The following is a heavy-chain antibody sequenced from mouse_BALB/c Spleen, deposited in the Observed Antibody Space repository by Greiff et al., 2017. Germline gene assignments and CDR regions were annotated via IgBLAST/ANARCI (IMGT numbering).Heavy chain of an antibody. Sequence: EVQVVESGGGLVQPGGSRKLSCAASGFTFSSFGMHWVRQAPEKGLEWVAYISSGSSTIYYADTVKGRFTISRDNPKNTLFLQMTSLRSEDTAMYYCARDYYGNPFAYWGQGTLVTVSA. CDR2: ISSGSSTI. J-gene: IGHJ3*01. D-gene: IGHD2-1*01. CDR3: ARDYYGNPFAY. V-gene: IGHV5-17*02. CDR1: GFTFSSFG.